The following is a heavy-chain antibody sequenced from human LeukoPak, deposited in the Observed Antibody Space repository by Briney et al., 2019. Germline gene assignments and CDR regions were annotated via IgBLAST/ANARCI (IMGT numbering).Heavy chain of an antibody. J-gene: IGHJ5*02. Sequence: GGSLRLSCAASGFTFSSYGMHWVRQAPGKGLEWVAVIWCDGSNKYYADSVKGRFTISRDNSKNTLYLQMNSLRAEDTAVYYCARDSRIVGAKHNWFDPWGQGTLVTVSS. CDR2: IWCDGSNK. D-gene: IGHD1-26*01. CDR1: GFTFSSYG. V-gene: IGHV3-33*01. CDR3: ARDSRIVGAKHNWFDP.